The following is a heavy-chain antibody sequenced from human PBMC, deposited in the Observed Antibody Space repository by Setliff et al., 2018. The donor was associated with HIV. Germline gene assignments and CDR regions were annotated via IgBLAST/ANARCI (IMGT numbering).Heavy chain of an antibody. D-gene: IGHD6-13*01. CDR2: MNPNSGNT. CDR3: ASSWSRVPYYGLDV. Sequence: ASVKVSCKASGHTFTSYDINWVRQATGRGLEWMGWMNPNSGNTGYAQKFQGRVTMTRNTSISTAYMELSGLRSEDSAVYYCASSWSRVPYYGLDVWGQGTTVTVSS. CDR1: GHTFTSYD. J-gene: IGHJ6*02. V-gene: IGHV1-8*01.